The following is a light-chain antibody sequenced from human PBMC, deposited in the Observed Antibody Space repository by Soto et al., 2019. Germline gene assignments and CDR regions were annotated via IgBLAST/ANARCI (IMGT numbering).Light chain of an antibody. CDR2: GAS. CDR3: QQYGSSPVT. V-gene: IGKV3-20*01. Sequence: EIVLAHSPGTLSFSGGERATLSCRASQSVSSSYLAWYQQKPGQAPRLLIYGASSRATGIPDRFSGSGSGTDFTLTISRLEPEDFAVYYCQQYGSSPVTFGGGTKVDIK. J-gene: IGKJ4*01. CDR1: QSVSSSY.